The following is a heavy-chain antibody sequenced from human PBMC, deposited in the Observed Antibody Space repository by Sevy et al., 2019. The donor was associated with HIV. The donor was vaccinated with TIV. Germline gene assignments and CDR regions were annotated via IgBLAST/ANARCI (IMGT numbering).Heavy chain of an antibody. CDR1: GFTFSTYA. Sequence: GGSLRLSCAASGFTFSTYAMSWVRQAPGRGLEWVSGISGSSANTYYADSVRGRFTISRDNSENTLYLLMNSLRAEDTAVYYCAKEAPGYNYDSSGSFDYWGQGILVTVSS. J-gene: IGHJ4*02. CDR3: AKEAPGYNYDSSGSFDY. V-gene: IGHV3-23*01. D-gene: IGHD3-22*01. CDR2: ISGSSANT.